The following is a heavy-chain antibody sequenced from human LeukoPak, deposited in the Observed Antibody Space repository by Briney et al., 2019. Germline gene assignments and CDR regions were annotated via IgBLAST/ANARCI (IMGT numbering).Heavy chain of an antibody. J-gene: IGHJ5*02. CDR2: IYYSGST. CDR3: AREPRITIFGVVIPKGFDP. V-gene: IGHV4-39*02. CDR1: GGSISSSY. Sequence: PSETLSLTCTVSGGSISSSYWSWIRQPPGKGLEWIGSIYYSGSTYYNPSLKSRITISVDTSKNQFSLKLSSVTAADTAVYYCAREPRITIFGVVIPKGFDPWGQGTLVTVSS. D-gene: IGHD3-3*01.